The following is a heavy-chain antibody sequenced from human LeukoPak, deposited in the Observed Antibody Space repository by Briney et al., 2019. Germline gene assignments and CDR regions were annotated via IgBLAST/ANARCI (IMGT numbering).Heavy chain of an antibody. Sequence: PSETLSLTCTVSGGSISTYYWSWIRQPPGKGLEWIGYIYYSGSTDYNPSLKSRVTISVDTSKNQFSLKLRSVTAADTAVYHCARDSTRWYYWGQGILVTVSS. J-gene: IGHJ4*02. V-gene: IGHV4-59*01. CDR2: IYYSGST. CDR3: ARDSTRWYY. CDR1: GGSISTYY. D-gene: IGHD6-13*01.